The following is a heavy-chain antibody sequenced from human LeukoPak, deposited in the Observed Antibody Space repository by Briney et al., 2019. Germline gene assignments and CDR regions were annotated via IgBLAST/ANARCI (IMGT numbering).Heavy chain of an antibody. J-gene: IGHJ3*02. Sequence: LSLTCAVYGGSFSGYYWSWVRQAPGKGLEWLSYISSSGSTIYYADSVKGRFTISRDNAKNSLYLQMNSLRAEDTAVYYCARAGYCSGGSCYSAGVNAFDIWGQGTMVTVSS. CDR1: GGSFSGYY. D-gene: IGHD2-15*01. V-gene: IGHV3-11*04. CDR2: ISSSGSTI. CDR3: ARAGYCSGGSCYSAGVNAFDI.